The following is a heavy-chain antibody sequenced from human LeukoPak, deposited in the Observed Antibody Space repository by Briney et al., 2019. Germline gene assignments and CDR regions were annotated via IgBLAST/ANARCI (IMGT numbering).Heavy chain of an antibody. Sequence: PGGSLRLSCAASGFTFSSYEMNWVRQAPGKGLEWVSYISSSGSTIYYADSVKGRFTISRDNAKNSLYLQMNSLRAEDTAVYYCARESAGYCINGVCYLFDYWGQGTLVTVSS. CDR2: ISSSGSTI. CDR3: ARESAGYCINGVCYLFDY. V-gene: IGHV3-48*03. CDR1: GFTFSSYE. J-gene: IGHJ4*02. D-gene: IGHD2-8*01.